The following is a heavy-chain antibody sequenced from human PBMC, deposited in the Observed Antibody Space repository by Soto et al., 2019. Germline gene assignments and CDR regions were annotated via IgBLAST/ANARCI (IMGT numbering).Heavy chain of an antibody. V-gene: IGHV3-30*04. Sequence: QVQLVESGGGVVQPGRSLRLSCAASGFTFSSYGMHWVRQAPGKGLEWVAVISYDGSNKYYADSVKGRFTISRDNSKNKMYLQMNSLRAEDTAVYYCAGYYCRGVRGWYVDYWGQGTLVTVSS. CDR3: AGYYCRGVRGWYVDY. D-gene: IGHD3-10*01. CDR2: ISYDGSNK. J-gene: IGHJ4*02. CDR1: GFTFSSYG.